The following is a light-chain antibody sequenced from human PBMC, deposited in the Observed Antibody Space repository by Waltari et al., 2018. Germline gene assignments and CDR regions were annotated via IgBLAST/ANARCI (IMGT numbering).Light chain of an antibody. CDR3: QQYYTTPWT. J-gene: IGKJ1*01. Sequence: DIVMTQSPDSLAVSLGERATINCESSQSVLYSSNTKNYLAWYQHRPGQPPKTLIYWAATRDSGVPDRFSGSGSGTDFTLSISSLQAEDVAFYYCQQYYTTPWTFGQGTKVEIK. V-gene: IGKV4-1*01. CDR2: WAA. CDR1: QSVLYSSNTKNY.